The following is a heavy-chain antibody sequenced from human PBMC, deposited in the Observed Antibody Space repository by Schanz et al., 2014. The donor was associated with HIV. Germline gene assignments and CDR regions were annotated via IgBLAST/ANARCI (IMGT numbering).Heavy chain of an antibody. CDR3: ASPLLYDSLDV. Sequence: VQLVESGGGVVQPGRSLRLSCAASGFTFSSFAMHWVRQAPGKGLEWVSSISSGSSHIYNADSVKGRFTISRDNSKNTLYLQMNSLRAEDTAVYYCASPLLYDSLDVWGQGTTVTVSS. V-gene: IGHV3-21*01. D-gene: IGHD3-22*01. CDR1: GFTFSSFA. CDR2: ISSGSSHI. J-gene: IGHJ6*02.